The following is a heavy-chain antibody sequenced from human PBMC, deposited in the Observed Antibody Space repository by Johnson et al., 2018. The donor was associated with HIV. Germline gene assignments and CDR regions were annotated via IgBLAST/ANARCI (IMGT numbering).Heavy chain of an antibody. D-gene: IGHD3-3*01. CDR1: GFTFTNYG. CDR3: ARAKNLFWSGYYDAFDI. CDR2: ISYDGNNK. Sequence: QVQLVESGGGVVQPGRSLRLSCAASGFTFTNYGMHWVRQAPGKGLEWVAIISYDGNNKYYADSVKGRFTISRDNSKNTLYLQMNSLREDTAVYYCARAKNLFWSGYYDAFDIWGQGTMVTVSS. J-gene: IGHJ3*02. V-gene: IGHV3-30*03.